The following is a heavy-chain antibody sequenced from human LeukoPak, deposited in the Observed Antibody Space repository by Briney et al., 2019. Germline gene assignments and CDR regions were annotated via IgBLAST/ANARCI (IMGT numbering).Heavy chain of an antibody. CDR2: INPNSGGT. CDR1: GYTFTGYY. Sequence: ASVKVSCKASGYTFTGYYMHWVRQAPGQGLGWMGWINPNSGGTNYAQKFQGRVTMTRDTSISTAYMELSSLRSDDTAVYFCARDSHFDYWGQGTLVTVSS. V-gene: IGHV1-2*02. CDR3: ARDSHFDY. J-gene: IGHJ4*02.